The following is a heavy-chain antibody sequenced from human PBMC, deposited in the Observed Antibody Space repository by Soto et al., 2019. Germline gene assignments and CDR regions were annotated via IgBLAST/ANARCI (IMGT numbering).Heavy chain of an antibody. CDR2: IYPGDSDT. CDR1: GYSFTNYW. J-gene: IGHJ4*02. V-gene: IGHV5-51*01. D-gene: IGHD1-26*01. CDR3: ARLSREGSYYVAY. Sequence: PGESLKISCKGSGYSFTNYWIAWVRQVPGKGLEWMGVIYPGDSDTRYSPSFQGHVTISADKSISTAYLQWSSLKASDTAIYYCARLSREGSYYVAYWGQGTLVTVSS.